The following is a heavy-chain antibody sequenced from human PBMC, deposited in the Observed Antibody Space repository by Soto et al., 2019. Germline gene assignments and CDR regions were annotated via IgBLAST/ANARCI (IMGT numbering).Heavy chain of an antibody. CDR1: GGSISSSSYY. CDR2: IYYSGST. D-gene: IGHD3-22*01. J-gene: IGHJ4*02. CDR3: ARATYDSSTYYLDY. V-gene: IGHV4-39*01. Sequence: SETLSLTCTVSGGSISSSSYYWGWIRQPPGKGLEWIGSIYYSGSTYYNPSLKSRVTISVDTSKNQFSLRLTSVTAPDTAIYYCARATYDSSTYYLDYWGQGTLVTVSS.